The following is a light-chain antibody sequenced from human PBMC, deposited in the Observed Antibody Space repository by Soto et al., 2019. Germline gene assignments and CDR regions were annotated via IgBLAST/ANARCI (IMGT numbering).Light chain of an antibody. V-gene: IGKV1-5*03. Sequence: DIQMTQSPYTLSGSVGDRVTITCRASQTISSWLAWYQQKPAKAPKLLIYKASTLKSGVPSRFSGSESGTEFTLTISSLQLDDFAKYYCQRYNSSSRAFGQGTKVELK. J-gene: IGKJ1*01. CDR2: KAS. CDR1: QTISSW. CDR3: QRYNSSSRA.